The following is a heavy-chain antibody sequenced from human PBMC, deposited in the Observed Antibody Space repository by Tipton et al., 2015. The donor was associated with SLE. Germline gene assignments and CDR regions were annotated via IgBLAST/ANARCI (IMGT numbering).Heavy chain of an antibody. J-gene: IGHJ4*02. CDR1: GFTFSSFA. D-gene: IGHD5-24*01. V-gene: IGHV3-23*01. CDR3: AKEGMAGHLDY. Sequence: SLRLSCAASGFTFSSFAMTWVRQAPGKGLQWVSTIRGSGDSTHYADSVKGRFTTSRDNSKNTLYLQMNSLRAEDTAVYYCAKEGMAGHLDYWGQGTLVTVSS. CDR2: IRGSGDST.